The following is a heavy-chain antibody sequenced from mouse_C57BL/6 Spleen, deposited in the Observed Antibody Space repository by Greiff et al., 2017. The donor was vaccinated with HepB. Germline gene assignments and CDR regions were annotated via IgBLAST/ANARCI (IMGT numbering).Heavy chain of an antibody. D-gene: IGHD1-1*01. J-gene: IGHJ2*01. V-gene: IGHV1-69*01. CDR3: ARVGSSPYYFDY. Sequence: QVQLQQSGAELVMPGASVKLSCKASGYTFTSYWMHWVKQRPGQGLEWIGEIDPSDSYTNYNQKFKGKSTLTVDKSSSTAYMQLSSLTSEDSAVYYCARVGSSPYYFDYWGQGTTLTVSS. CDR1: GYTFTSYW. CDR2: IDPSDSYT.